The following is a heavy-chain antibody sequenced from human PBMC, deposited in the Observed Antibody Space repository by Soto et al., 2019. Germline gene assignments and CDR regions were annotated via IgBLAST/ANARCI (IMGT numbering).Heavy chain of an antibody. J-gene: IGHJ4*02. CDR3: ARHGYSSSWYPDH. Sequence: VESLKISCQGSGYMFINFWICCLLQMPGKGLEWMGIAQPGHSDTRYSPAFQGHVTISVDESTNTAYLQWSSLRASDTAMYFCARHGYSSSWYPDHWGQGTLVTVSS. D-gene: IGHD6-13*01. V-gene: IGHV5-51*01. CDR1: GYMFINFW. CDR2: AQPGHSDT.